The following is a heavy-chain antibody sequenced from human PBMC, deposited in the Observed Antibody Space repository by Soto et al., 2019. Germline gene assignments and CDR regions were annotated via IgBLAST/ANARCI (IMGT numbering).Heavy chain of an antibody. J-gene: IGHJ6*02. CDR3: GRGPSPRAPAGGTPYYYAMDV. V-gene: IGHV1-8*02. CDR1: GYDFTAYD. D-gene: IGHD2-2*01. CDR2: MNPINGAT. Sequence: ASVKVSCQASGYDFTAYDINWVRQASGQGLEWMGWMNPINGATGSARRFQGRVSMTRNTATATAYLELTSLRSDDSAVYFCGRGPSPRAPAGGTPYYYAMDVWGQGTTVTVSS.